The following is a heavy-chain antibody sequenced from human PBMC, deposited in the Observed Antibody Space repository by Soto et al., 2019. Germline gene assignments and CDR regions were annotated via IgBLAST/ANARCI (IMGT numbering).Heavy chain of an antibody. CDR1: GFTFRNFW. V-gene: IGHV3-7*05. CDR2: INQDGSEK. J-gene: IGHJ4*02. D-gene: IGHD5-12*01. CDR3: ARGPGGGNDGTFNY. Sequence: EVQLVESGGGLVQPGGSLRISCAASGFTFRNFWMNWFCRAPVKGLEWVANINQDGSEKNYVDSVRGRFTISRDNAKTSLYLQMSSLRAEDTDIYYCARGPGGGNDGTFNYWGQGILVTVSS.